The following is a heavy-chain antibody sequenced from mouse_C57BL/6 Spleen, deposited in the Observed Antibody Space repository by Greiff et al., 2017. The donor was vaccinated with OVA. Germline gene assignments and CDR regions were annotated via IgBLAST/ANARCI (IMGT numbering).Heavy chain of an antibody. CDR3: ASPNSYTFYYAMDY. CDR1: GYTFTSYW. Sequence: VQLQQSGAELVRPGTSVKLSCKASGYTFTSYWMHWVKQRPGQGLEWIGVIDPSDSYTNYNQKFKGKATLTVDTSSSTAYLQLSSLTSEDSAVYYCASPNSYTFYYAMDYWGQGTSVTVSS. D-gene: IGHD1-1*01. CDR2: IDPSDSYT. J-gene: IGHJ4*01. V-gene: IGHV1-59*01.